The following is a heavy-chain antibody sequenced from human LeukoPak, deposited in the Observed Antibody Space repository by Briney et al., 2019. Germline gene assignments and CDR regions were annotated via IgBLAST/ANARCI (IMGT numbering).Heavy chain of an antibody. CDR1: GFTFSTYT. V-gene: IGHV3-21*01. J-gene: IGHJ6*01. D-gene: IGHD2-15*01. CDR3: VGPRGILVV. Sequence: GGSLRLSCAASGFTFSTYTMNWVRQAPGKGLEWVSSISSRSDYIYHGDSVKGRFTISRDNAKNSLYLQMNSLRAEDTAVYYCVGPRGILVVWGEGAKASVSP. CDR2: ISSRSDYI.